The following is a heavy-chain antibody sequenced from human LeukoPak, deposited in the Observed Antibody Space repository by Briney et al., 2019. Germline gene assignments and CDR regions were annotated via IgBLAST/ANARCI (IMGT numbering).Heavy chain of an antibody. D-gene: IGHD6-19*01. CDR1: GYSFTSYW. CDR3: APCQGYSSGCGAFDY. V-gene: IGHV5-51*04. CDR2: IYPGYSDT. Sequence: GGSLKISCKGSGYSFTSYWIGWVRQMPGKGLEWMGTIYPGYSDTRYSPSFQGQVTISADKPISTAYLQWSSLKASDTAMYYCAPCQGYSSGCGAFDYWGQGPLVTVSS. J-gene: IGHJ4*02.